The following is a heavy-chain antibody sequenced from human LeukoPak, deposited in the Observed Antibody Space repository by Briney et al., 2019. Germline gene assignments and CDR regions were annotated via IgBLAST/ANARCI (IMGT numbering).Heavy chain of an antibody. CDR1: GFTFSSYA. D-gene: IGHD3-10*01. J-gene: IGHJ4*02. CDR3: AKGGTMVRGVISY. CDR2: ISGSGGST. Sequence: GGSLRLSCAASGFTFSSYAMSWVRQAPGKGLGWVSAISGSGGSTYYADSVKGRFTISRDNSKNTLYLQMNSLRAEDTAVYYCAKGGTMVRGVISYWGQGTLVTVSS. V-gene: IGHV3-23*01.